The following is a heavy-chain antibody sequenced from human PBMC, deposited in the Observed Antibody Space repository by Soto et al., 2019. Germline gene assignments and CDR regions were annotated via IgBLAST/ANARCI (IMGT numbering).Heavy chain of an antibody. V-gene: IGHV4-34*01. CDR2: INHSGST. J-gene: IGHJ4*02. CDR3: ARNGNVSAFDY. Sequence: QVQLQQWGARLLKPSETLSLTCAVYGGSFSGYYWCWIRQTPGKGLEWIGEINHSGSTNYNPSLKNRVTISVDTSKNQFSLKMSAVTAADTAVYYCARNGNVSAFDYWGQGTLVTVSS. CDR1: GGSFSGYY.